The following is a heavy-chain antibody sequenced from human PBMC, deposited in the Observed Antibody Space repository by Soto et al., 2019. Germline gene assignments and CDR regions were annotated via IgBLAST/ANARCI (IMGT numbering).Heavy chain of an antibody. CDR2: INQDGSEK. Sequence: WYRRLSCAASGFTFSTYWMDWVRQTPGKGLEWVANINQDGSEKNYVDSVSGRFTIYRDNAKNSLYLQMSSLTAEDSALYYCSRSLTSWGQGTMVTV. CDR3: SRSLTS. CDR1: GFTFSTYW. J-gene: IGHJ5*02. V-gene: IGHV3-7*01.